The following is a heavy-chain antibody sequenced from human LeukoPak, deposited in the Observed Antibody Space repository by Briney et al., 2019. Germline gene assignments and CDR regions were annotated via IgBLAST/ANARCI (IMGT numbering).Heavy chain of an antibody. J-gene: IGHJ6*03. CDR2: IYSGGST. CDR3: ARDPSHITIFGVVTPSYYYYMDV. CDR1: GFTVSSNY. Sequence: GGSLRLSCAASGFTVSSNYMSWVRQAPGKGLEWVSVIYSGGSTYYADSVKGRFTISRDNSKNTLYLQMTSLRAEDTAVYYCARDPSHITIFGVVTPSYYYYMDVWGKXXTVTVSS. V-gene: IGHV3-66*02. D-gene: IGHD3-3*01.